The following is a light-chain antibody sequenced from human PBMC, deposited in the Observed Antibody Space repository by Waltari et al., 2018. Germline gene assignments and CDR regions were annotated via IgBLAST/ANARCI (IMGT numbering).Light chain of an antibody. V-gene: IGLV1-44*01. CDR3: ATWDDSLTGGL. Sequence: QSVLTQPPSASGAAGSSVTLSCSGSLSNIGNNAVSWYQQVPGKAPKLLIYFNNERVSGVSDRFSGSKSGTSASLAIRGLQTEDEAEYYCATWDDSLTGGLFGGGTRLTVL. J-gene: IGLJ2*01. CDR2: FNN. CDR1: LSNIGNNA.